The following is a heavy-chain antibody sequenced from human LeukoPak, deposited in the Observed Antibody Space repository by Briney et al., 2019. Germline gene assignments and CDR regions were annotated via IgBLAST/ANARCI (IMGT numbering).Heavy chain of an antibody. CDR3: ARLTPYYDILTGSGMDV. J-gene: IGHJ6*02. D-gene: IGHD3-9*01. Sequence: PGGSLRLSCAASGFTFSSYAMSWVRQAPGKGLEWVSAISGSGGSTYYADSVKGRFTISRDNSKNTLYLQMNSLRAEDTAVYYCARLTPYYDILTGSGMDVWGQGTTVTVSS. CDR1: GFTFSSYA. CDR2: ISGSGGST. V-gene: IGHV3-23*01.